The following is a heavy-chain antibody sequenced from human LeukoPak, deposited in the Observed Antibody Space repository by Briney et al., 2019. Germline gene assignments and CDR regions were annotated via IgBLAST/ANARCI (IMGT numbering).Heavy chain of an antibody. CDR3: ARGGPNWGSGYFDL. J-gene: IGHJ2*01. CDR2: IIPIFGTA. CDR1: GGTFSSYA. V-gene: IGHV1-69*05. D-gene: IGHD7-27*01. Sequence: ASVKVSCKASGGTFSSYAISWVRQAPGQGLEWMGGIIPIFGTANYAQKFQGRVTITTDESTSTAYMELSSLRSEDTAVYYCARGGPNWGSGYFDLWAVAPWSLSPQ.